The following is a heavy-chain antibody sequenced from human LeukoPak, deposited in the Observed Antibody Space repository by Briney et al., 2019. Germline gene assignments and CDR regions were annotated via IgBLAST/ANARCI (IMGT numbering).Heavy chain of an antibody. J-gene: IGHJ4*02. V-gene: IGHV3-33*01. CDR2: IWHDGSET. CDR1: GFTFSTSA. D-gene: IGHD3-9*01. Sequence: PGGSLRLSCAASGFTFSTSAMHWVRQAPGKGLEWVGYIWHDGSETVYGDSVKGRFTISRDNSKNTLYLQMNSLRAEDTAVYYCARILSEQGYWGQGTLVTVSS. CDR3: ARILSEQGY.